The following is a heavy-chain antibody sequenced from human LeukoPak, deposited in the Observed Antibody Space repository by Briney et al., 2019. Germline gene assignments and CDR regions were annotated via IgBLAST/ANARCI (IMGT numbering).Heavy chain of an antibody. CDR1: GFTFSSYN. J-gene: IGHJ4*02. V-gene: IGHV3-21*01. D-gene: IGHD4-17*01. Sequence: GGSLRLSCAASGFTFSSYNMNWVRQAPGKGLEWVSSISSSSSYIYYADSVKGRFTISRDNAKNSLYLQMNSLRAEDTAVYYCAKEIWPTVTTPGWTYFDYWGQGALVTVSS. CDR3: AKEIWPTVTTPGWTYFDY. CDR2: ISSSSSYI.